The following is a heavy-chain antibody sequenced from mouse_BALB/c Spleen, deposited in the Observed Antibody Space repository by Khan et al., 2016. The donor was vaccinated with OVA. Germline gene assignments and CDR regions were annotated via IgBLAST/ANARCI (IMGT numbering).Heavy chain of an antibody. Sequence: QVQLQQPGPGLVAPSQSLPITCTISGFSLTDYGIHWVRQPPGKGLEWLMVIWSDGTTTYNSALKSRLSISKDNSKSQVFLKMNSLQTDDTAMYFCARQPYYHYYIMDYWGQGTSVTVSS. D-gene: IGHD2-10*01. J-gene: IGHJ4*01. CDR1: GFSLTDYG. V-gene: IGHV2-6-1*01. CDR3: ARQPYYHYYIMDY. CDR2: IWSDGTT.